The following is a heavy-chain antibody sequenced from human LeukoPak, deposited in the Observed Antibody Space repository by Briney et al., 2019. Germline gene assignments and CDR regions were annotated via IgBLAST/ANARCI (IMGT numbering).Heavy chain of an antibody. Sequence: GGSLRLSCAASGFTFSSFEMNWVRQAPGKGLEWISYISSSGSTIYYADSAKGRFTISRDNAKNSLYLQMNSLRAEDTAVYYCAREVPYDYWGQGNMVTVSS. J-gene: IGHJ4*02. D-gene: IGHD4/OR15-4a*01. CDR2: ISSSGSTI. V-gene: IGHV3-48*03. CDR1: GFTFSSFE. CDR3: AREVPYDY.